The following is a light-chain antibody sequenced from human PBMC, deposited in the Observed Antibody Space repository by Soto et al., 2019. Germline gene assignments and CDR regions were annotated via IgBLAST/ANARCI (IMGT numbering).Light chain of an antibody. CDR3: QSYDSSLSGCYV. CDR1: SSDIGAYNF. J-gene: IGLJ1*01. V-gene: IGLV2-14*03. Sequence: QSVLAQPASVSGSPGQSITISCTGTSSDIGAYNFVSWYQQHPGKAPKLMLYDVNIRPSGVSDRFSGSKSGTSASLAITGLQAEDEADYYCQSYDSSLSGCYVFGTGTKVTVL. CDR2: DVN.